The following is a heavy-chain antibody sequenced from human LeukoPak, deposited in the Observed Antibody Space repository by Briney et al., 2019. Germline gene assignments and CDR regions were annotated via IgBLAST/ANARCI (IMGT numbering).Heavy chain of an antibody. CDR3: ARAACSSTSCYAGYYYGMDV. D-gene: IGHD2-2*01. V-gene: IGHV4-31*03. Sequence: SQTLSLTCTVSGDSISSGGSYWSWTRQHPGEGLEWIGYIYYSGTTSYNPSLKSRVTISVDTSKNQFSLKLSSVTAADTAVYYCARAACSSTSCYAGYYYGMDVWGQGTTVTVSS. CDR1: GDSISSGGSY. CDR2: IYYSGTT. J-gene: IGHJ6*02.